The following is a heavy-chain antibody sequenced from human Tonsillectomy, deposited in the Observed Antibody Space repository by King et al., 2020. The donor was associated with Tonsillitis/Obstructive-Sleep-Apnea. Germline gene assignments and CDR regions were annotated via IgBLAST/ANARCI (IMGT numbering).Heavy chain of an antibody. CDR2: INWNSGSI. J-gene: IGHJ4*02. Sequence: VQLVESGGGLVQPGRSLRLSCAASGFTFDDYAMHWVRQGPGKGLEWVSGINWNSGSIGYADSVKGRFTISRDNAKNSLYLQMNSLRAEDTALYYCAKGVIGYYDSTGYGGFDYWGQGTLVTVSS. D-gene: IGHD3-22*01. CDR3: AKGVIGYYDSTGYGGFDY. CDR1: GFTFDDYA. V-gene: IGHV3-9*01.